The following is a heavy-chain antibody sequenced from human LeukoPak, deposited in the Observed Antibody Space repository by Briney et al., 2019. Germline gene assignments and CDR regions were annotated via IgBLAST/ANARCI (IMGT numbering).Heavy chain of an antibody. CDR2: IYYSGST. D-gene: IGHD3-10*01. V-gene: IGHV4-30-4*08. CDR3: AREVRGEAFDI. J-gene: IGHJ3*02. CDR1: GGSISSGDYY. Sequence: SQTLSLTCTVSGGSISSGDYYWRWIRQPPGKGLEWIGYIYYSGSTYYNPSLKSRVTISVDTSKNQFSLKLSSVTAADTAVYYCAREVRGEAFDIWGQGTMVTVPS.